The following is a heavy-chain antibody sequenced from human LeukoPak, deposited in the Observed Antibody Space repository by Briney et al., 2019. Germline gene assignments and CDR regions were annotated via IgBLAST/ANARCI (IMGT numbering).Heavy chain of an antibody. V-gene: IGHV3-48*04. J-gene: IGHJ4*02. Sequence: GGSLRLSCAASGFTFSSYSMNWVRQAPGKGLEWVSYISSSSSTIKYADSVKGRFTISRDNAKNSLYLQMNSLRAEDTAVYYCASTSGYNPNFDYWGQGTLVTVSS. CDR2: ISSSSSTI. CDR3: ASTSGYNPNFDY. CDR1: GFTFSSYS. D-gene: IGHD5-24*01.